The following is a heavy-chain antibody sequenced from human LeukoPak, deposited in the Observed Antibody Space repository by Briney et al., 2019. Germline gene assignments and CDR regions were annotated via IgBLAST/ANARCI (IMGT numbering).Heavy chain of an antibody. V-gene: IGHV4-34*01. CDR2: INHSGST. CDR3: ARVEKAAVFGWFDP. J-gene: IGHJ5*02. CDR1: GGSFSGYY. D-gene: IGHD6-13*01. Sequence: IPSETLSLTCAVYGGSFSGYYWSWIRQPPGKGLEWIGEINHSGSTNYNPSLKSRVTISVDTSKNQFSLKLSSVTAADTAVYYCARVEKAAVFGWFDPWGQGTLVTVSS.